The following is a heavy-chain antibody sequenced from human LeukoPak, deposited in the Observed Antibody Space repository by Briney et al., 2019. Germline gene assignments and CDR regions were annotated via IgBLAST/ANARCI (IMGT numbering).Heavy chain of an antibody. CDR2: TYYRSKWFY. Sequence: SQTLSLTCAISGDSVSSNNAVWIWIRQSPSRGLEWLGKTYYRSKWFYDYAVSVKSRITITPDTSKNHLSLQLDSVTPEDTALYYCARSINSGCLDYWGQGVLVTVSS. D-gene: IGHD3-10*01. V-gene: IGHV6-1*01. CDR3: ARSINSGCLDY. CDR1: GDSVSSNNAV. J-gene: IGHJ4*02.